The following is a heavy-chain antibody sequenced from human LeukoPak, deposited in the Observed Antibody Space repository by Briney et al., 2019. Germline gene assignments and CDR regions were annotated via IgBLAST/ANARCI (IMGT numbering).Heavy chain of an antibody. V-gene: IGHV1-18*01. CDR3: ARPGDDSSGYSELTGDAFDI. D-gene: IGHD3-22*01. Sequence: ASVKVSCKASGYTFTSYGISWVRQAPGQGLEWMGWISAYNGNTNYAQKFQGRVTMTRNTSISTAYMELSSLRSEDTAVYYCARPGDDSSGYSELTGDAFDIWGQGTMVTVSS. CDR1: GYTFTSYG. J-gene: IGHJ3*02. CDR2: ISAYNGNT.